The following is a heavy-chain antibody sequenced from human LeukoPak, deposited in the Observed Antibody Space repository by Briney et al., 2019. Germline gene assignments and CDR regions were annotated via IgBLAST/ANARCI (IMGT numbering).Heavy chain of an antibody. CDR1: GFTFSSYG. Sequence: PGGSLRLSCAASGFTFSSYGMSWVRQAPGKGLEWVSTISGSGGSTYYADSVKGRFTISRDNSKNTLYLQMNSLRAEDTAVYYCAKRGGYCSGGSCSSLYDAFDIWGQGTMVTVSS. D-gene: IGHD2-15*01. V-gene: IGHV3-23*01. CDR2: ISGSGGST. J-gene: IGHJ3*02. CDR3: AKRGGYCSGGSCSSLYDAFDI.